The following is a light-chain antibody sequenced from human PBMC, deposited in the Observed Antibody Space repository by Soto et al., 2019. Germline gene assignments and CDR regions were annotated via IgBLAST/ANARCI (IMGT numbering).Light chain of an antibody. CDR2: RNN. CDR1: SSNIGSDY. Sequence: QSLLTQPPSASGTPGQRVTISCSGSSSNIGSDYVYWYQQFPGTAPKLLIYRNNQRPSGVPDRFSGSKSGTSASLAISGPRSEDEADYYCAAWDDSLSGYVFGTGTKVTVL. CDR3: AAWDDSLSGYV. V-gene: IGLV1-47*01. J-gene: IGLJ1*01.